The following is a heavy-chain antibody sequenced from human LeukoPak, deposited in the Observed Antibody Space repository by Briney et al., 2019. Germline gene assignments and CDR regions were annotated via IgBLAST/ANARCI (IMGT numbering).Heavy chain of an antibody. CDR1: GFTLSPYW. Sequence: GGSLRLSRAASGFTLSPYWMHWVRQAPGKGLVWVSRINTDGSTISYAAYLQGRFTISRDNAKNTLSLQMNSLRAEDTAVYYCTRSQVGARDFDYWGQGTLVTVSS. J-gene: IGHJ4*02. CDR2: INTDGSTI. D-gene: IGHD1-26*01. V-gene: IGHV3-74*01. CDR3: TRSQVGARDFDY.